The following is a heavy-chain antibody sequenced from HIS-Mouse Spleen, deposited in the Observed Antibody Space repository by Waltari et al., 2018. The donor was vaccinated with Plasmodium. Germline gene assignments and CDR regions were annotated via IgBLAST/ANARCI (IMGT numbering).Heavy chain of an antibody. J-gene: IGHJ3*02. V-gene: IGHV3-53*01. D-gene: IGHD6-6*01. CDR2: IYSGGST. CDR3: ARGMKSSSSAFDI. CDR1: GFPAGTHY. Sequence: EVQLVESGGGFIQPGGSLSLSCAASGFPAGTHYMTWLRQAPGKGLELVSVIYSGGSTYYADSVKGRFTISRDNSKNTLYLQMNSLRAEDTAVYYCARGMKSSSSAFDIWGQGTMVTVSS.